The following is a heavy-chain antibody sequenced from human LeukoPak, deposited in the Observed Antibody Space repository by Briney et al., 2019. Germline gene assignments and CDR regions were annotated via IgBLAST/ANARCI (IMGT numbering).Heavy chain of an antibody. CDR2: ISYDGSDK. Sequence: PGRSLRLSCAASGFTFSYYGIHWVRQAPGKGLEWVAVISYDGSDKYYADSVKGRFTVSRDNSKNTLYLQMNSLRAEDTAVYYCGKRLTSWELEYWGQGTLVTVSS. CDR3: GKRLTSWELEY. J-gene: IGHJ4*02. CDR1: GFTFSYYG. V-gene: IGHV3-30*18. D-gene: IGHD1-26*01.